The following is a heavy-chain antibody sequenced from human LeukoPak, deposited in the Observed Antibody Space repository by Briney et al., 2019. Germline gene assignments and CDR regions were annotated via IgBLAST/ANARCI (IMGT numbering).Heavy chain of an antibody. CDR1: GYTFSGYW. J-gene: IGHJ6*03. Sequence: GESLKISCKGSGYTFSGYWIGWVRQMPGKGLEWMGIIYPDDSDTRYSPSFQGQVTISADKSISTAYLQWSSLKASDTAMYYCARHENRGNEYYYYYYMDVWGKGTTVAVSS. CDR3: ARHENRGNEYYYYYYMDV. D-gene: IGHD1-1*01. CDR2: IYPDDSDT. V-gene: IGHV5-51*01.